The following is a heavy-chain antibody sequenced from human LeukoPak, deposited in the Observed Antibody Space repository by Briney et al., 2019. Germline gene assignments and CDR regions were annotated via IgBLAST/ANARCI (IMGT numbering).Heavy chain of an antibody. Sequence: GASVKVSCKASGYTFTGYYLHWVRQAPGQGLEWMGWINPNSGVTNYAQKFQGRVTLTRDTSISTAYMELSRLRSDDTAVYYCARDPRLRYALDYWGQGTLVTVSS. CDR1: GYTFTGYY. CDR3: ARDPRLRYALDY. D-gene: IGHD3-9*01. J-gene: IGHJ4*02. CDR2: INPNSGVT. V-gene: IGHV1-2*02.